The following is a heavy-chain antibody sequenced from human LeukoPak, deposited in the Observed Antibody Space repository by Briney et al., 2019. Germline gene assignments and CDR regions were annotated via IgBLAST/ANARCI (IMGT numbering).Heavy chain of an antibody. Sequence: SETLSLTCTVSGYSISSAYYWDWIRQPPGQGLEWIGTVYHTGISYFNPSLKSRVSISMDTSNNQFSLSLSSVTAADTAVYYCARDSGTTGEVKFDPWGQGTLVTVSS. CDR1: GYSISSAYY. CDR2: VYHTGIS. CDR3: ARDSGTTGEVKFDP. D-gene: IGHD3-10*01. V-gene: IGHV4-38-2*02. J-gene: IGHJ5*02.